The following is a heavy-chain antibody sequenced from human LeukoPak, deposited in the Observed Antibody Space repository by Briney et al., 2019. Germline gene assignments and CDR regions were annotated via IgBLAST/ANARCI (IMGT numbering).Heavy chain of an antibody. CDR3: AIASSYKVKYFDY. D-gene: IGHD6-6*01. Sequence: TPSETLSFNATVSGYSSSSGYYWGWIRQPPGKGLEWIGSIFHSGSSAYNPYLNSRVTIAVDTSKNQFALKLSSLTAAATAEYYCAIASSYKVKYFDYWGQGTLVTVSS. V-gene: IGHV4-38-2*02. CDR1: GYSSSSGYY. J-gene: IGHJ4*02. CDR2: IFHSGSS.